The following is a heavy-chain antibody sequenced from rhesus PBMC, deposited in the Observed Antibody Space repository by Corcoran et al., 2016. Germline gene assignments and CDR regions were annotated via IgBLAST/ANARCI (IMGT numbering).Heavy chain of an antibody. CDR2: IYGSGRST. D-gene: IGHD4-29*01. CDR1: GGSISSNY. J-gene: IGHJ4*01. Sequence: QVQLQESGPGLVKPLETLSLTCAVSGGSISSNYWSWIRQPPGKGLEWIGYIYGSGRSTNYTPPLKSRVTLSVDTSKNQFSLKRSSVTAADTAVYYCARVEYGTSYDYWGQGVLVTVSS. V-gene: IGHV4S11*01. CDR3: ARVEYGTSYDY.